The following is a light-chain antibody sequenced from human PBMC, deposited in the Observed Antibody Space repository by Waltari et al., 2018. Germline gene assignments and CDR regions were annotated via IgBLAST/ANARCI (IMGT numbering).Light chain of an antibody. Sequence: IQLTQSPSSLSASVGARVTITCRASQGISSYLAWYQQKPGKAPKLLIYAASTLQSGVPSRFSGSGSGTDFTLTISSRQPEDFATYYCQQLNTYPLGFGQGTRLEIK. CDR3: QQLNTYPLG. CDR2: AAS. V-gene: IGKV1-9*01. CDR1: QGISSY. J-gene: IGKJ5*01.